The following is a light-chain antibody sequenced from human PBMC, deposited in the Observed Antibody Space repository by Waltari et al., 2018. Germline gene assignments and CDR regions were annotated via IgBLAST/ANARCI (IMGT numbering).Light chain of an antibody. CDR2: KDI. CDR3: QSADYSDTCGL. Sequence: SDELTQPPSVSVPPGQTARVTCSGNPLRKQRVSWYQQRPGQAPMLVMYKDIERPSGISERFSGSSSGTTVTLIINAVQAEDEAEYYCQSADYSDTCGLFGGGTRLTVL. V-gene: IGLV3-25*03. J-gene: IGLJ2*01. CDR1: PLRKQR.